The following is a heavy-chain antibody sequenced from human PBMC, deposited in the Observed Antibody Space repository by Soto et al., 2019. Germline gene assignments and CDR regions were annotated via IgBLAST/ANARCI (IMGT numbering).Heavy chain of an antibody. CDR1: GFTFKYYA. D-gene: IGHD5-12*01. CDR2: ISGSGDKT. CDR3: ARESKSYGGQCFQE. J-gene: IGHJ1*01. Sequence: EVQLLQSGGGLAQPGTSLRLSCAASGFTFKYYAMTWVRQAPGKGLEWVSTISGSGDKTDYAVSVKGRLRDSRDKSKDTLYLPLDSLRPPDTALYYCARESKSYGGQCFQEWGPGPGVTVSS. V-gene: IGHV3-23*01.